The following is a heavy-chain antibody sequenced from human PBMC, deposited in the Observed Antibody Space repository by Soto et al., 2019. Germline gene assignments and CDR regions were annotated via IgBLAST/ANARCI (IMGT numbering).Heavy chain of an antibody. Sequence: EVQLVESGGGLVKPGGSLRLSCAASGFTFSSYSMNWVRQAPGKGLEWVSSISSSSSYIYYAVSVKGRFTISRDNAKNSLYLQMNSLRAEDTAVYYCARSITQYYYDSSGYYYYDYWGQGTLVTVSS. CDR1: GFTFSSYS. J-gene: IGHJ4*02. CDR3: ARSITQYYYDSSGYYYYDY. V-gene: IGHV3-21*01. CDR2: ISSSSSYI. D-gene: IGHD3-22*01.